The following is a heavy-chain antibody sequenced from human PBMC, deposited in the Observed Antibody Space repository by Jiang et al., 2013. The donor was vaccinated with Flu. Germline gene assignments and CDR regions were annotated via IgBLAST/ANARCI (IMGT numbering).Heavy chain of an antibody. V-gene: IGHV6-1*01. Sequence: GRTYYRSKWYNDYTVSVKSRITINPDTSKNQFSLQLNSVTPEDTAVYYCARDLAAAGPTGWFDPWGQGTLVTVSS. CDR3: ARDLAAAGPTGWFDP. D-gene: IGHD6-13*01. CDR2: TYYRSKWYN. J-gene: IGHJ5*02.